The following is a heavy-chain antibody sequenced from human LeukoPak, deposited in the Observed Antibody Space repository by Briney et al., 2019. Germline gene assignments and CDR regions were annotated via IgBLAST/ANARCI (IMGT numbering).Heavy chain of an antibody. D-gene: IGHD5-18*01. J-gene: IGHJ4*02. V-gene: IGHV3-66*01. CDR1: GFTVSSNY. CDR3: ARGFVDTAMATSFDY. CDR2: IYSGGST. Sequence: GGSLRLSCAASGFTVSSNYMSWVRQAPGKGLEWVSVIYSGGSTYYADSVKGRFTISRDNSKNTLYLQMNSLRAEDTAVYYCARGFVDTAMATSFDYWGQGTLVTVSS.